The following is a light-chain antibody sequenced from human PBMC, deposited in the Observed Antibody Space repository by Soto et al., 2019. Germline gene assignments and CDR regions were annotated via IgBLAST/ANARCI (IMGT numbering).Light chain of an antibody. Sequence: DVVMTQSPLSLPVTLGQPASISCRSSQSLVRSDGNTFLNWFQQRPGQSPRRLIYRVSNRDSGVLDRFSGSGSGTDFTLKISRVEAEDVGVYYCMQSTHAPHTFGQGNQLEIK. V-gene: IGKV2-30*02. CDR3: MQSTHAPHT. J-gene: IGKJ2*01. CDR2: RVS. CDR1: QSLVRSDGNTF.